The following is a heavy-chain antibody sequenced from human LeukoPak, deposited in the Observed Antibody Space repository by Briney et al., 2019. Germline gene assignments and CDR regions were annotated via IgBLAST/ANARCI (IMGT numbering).Heavy chain of an antibody. Sequence: GASVKVSCKVSGYTLTELSMHWVRQAPGKGLEWMGGFDPEDGETIYAQKFQSRVTMTEDTSTDTAYMELSSLRSEDTAVYYCARAFGQDYGGSPNIWGQGTMVTVSS. D-gene: IGHD4-23*01. CDR2: FDPEDGET. CDR3: ARAFGQDYGGSPNI. V-gene: IGHV1-24*01. CDR1: GYTLTELS. J-gene: IGHJ3*02.